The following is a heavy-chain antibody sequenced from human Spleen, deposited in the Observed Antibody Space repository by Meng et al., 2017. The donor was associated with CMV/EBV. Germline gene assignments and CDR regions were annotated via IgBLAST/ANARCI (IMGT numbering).Heavy chain of an antibody. J-gene: IGHJ4*02. CDR3: ARGRLLVQY. CDR2: VSPRSGDT. D-gene: IGHD2-8*02. Sequence: KGSGNASGYTLINYDLAWLRQVSGQGLEWLGWVSPRSGDTVYAQNFQGRLTITTSTSIDTAYMELSSLTSNDTAVYYCARGRLLVQYWGQGTLVTVSS. V-gene: IGHV1-8*03. CDR1: GYTLINYD.